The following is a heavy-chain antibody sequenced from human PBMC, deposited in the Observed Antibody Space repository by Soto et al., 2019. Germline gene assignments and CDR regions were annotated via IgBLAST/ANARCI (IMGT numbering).Heavy chain of an antibody. V-gene: IGHV4-34*01. J-gene: IGHJ4*02. CDR2: INHSGST. CDR1: D. D-gene: IGHD3-10*01. Sequence: DGSRIRQHKGKGLEWIGEINHSGSTNYNPSLKSRVTISVDTSKNRFSLKLSSVTAADTAVYFFARGGTMVRLRVATAYWGQGTLVTVSS. CDR3: ARGGTMVRLRVATAY.